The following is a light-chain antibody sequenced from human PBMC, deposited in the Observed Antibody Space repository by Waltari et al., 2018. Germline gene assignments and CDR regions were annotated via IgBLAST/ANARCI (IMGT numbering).Light chain of an antibody. J-gene: IGKJ4*01. CDR1: QTVRTTY. Sequence: EIVLTQSXGTLSXSPGERXTLSXRSSQTVRTTYLAVYQQKPGQAPTLLTYGSSSRATGIPDRFSGSGSGTDFSLTISSLEPEDFAVYYCQQYDISPLTFGGGTKVEIK. V-gene: IGKV3-20*01. CDR3: QQYDISPLT. CDR2: GSS.